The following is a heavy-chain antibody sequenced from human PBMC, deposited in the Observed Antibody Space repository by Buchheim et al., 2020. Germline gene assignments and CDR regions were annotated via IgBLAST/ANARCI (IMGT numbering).Heavy chain of an antibody. Sequence: EVQLLESGGGLVQPGGSLRLSCAASGFTFSSYAMSWVRQAPGKGLEWVSAISGSGGSTYYADSVKGRFTISRENSKNTLYLQMNSLRAEDTAVYYCAKDAGTYYYGSGSYPFGYFDLWGRGTL. CDR2: ISGSGGST. D-gene: IGHD3-10*01. CDR3: AKDAGTYYYGSGSYPFGYFDL. CDR1: GFTFSSYA. J-gene: IGHJ2*01. V-gene: IGHV3-23*01.